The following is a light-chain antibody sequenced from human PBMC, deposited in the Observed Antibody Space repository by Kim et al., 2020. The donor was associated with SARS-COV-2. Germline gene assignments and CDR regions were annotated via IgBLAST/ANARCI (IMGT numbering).Light chain of an antibody. V-gene: IGKV1-27*01. CDR2: DAS. Sequence: DIQMTQSPSSLSASVGDRVTITCRASQGISNFLAWYQHKPGKIPKLLIYDASTLRSGVPSRFSGRGSGTDFTLTISSLQPEDVATYYCQKCNSAPFTFGPGTKVDIK. J-gene: IGKJ3*01. CDR1: QGISNF. CDR3: QKCNSAPFT.